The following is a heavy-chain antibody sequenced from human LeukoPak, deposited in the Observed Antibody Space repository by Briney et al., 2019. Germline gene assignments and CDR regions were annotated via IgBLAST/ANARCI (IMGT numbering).Heavy chain of an antibody. CDR1: GGTRSKYA. J-gene: IGHJ4*02. CDR2: VIPSLGTP. Sequence: SVKVSCKAPGGTRSKYAISWVRQAPGQGLEWMGRVIPSLGTPNYVDKFQARATKTADTSTSTAYVELSSLTSEDTAVDYCAILGSSFDSWGQGTLVAVSS. D-gene: IGHD1-26*01. V-gene: IGHV1-69*04. CDR3: AILGSSFDS.